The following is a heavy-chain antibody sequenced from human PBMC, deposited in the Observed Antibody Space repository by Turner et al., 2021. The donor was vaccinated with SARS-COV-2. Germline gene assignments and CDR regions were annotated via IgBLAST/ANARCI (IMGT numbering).Heavy chain of an antibody. CDR1: GGYIGSFF. D-gene: IGHD2-21*02. Sequence: QVQLQESGPGLVKPSETLSLTCTVSGGYIGSFFWSWIRQPAGQGLEGIGRIFHGGSANYKSSLTSRVTMSTDMSKNQISLKLSSVTAADTAVYYCTRGNVVTGIDYWGQGLLVTVSS. V-gene: IGHV4-4*07. CDR3: TRGNVVTGIDY. CDR2: IFHGGSA. J-gene: IGHJ4*02.